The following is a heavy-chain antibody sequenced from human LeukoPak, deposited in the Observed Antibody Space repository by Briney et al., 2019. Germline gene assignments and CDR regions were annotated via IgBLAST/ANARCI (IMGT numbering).Heavy chain of an antibody. Sequence: GGSLRLSCAASGFAFSSYAMNWVRQAPGKGLEWVSSISGSGASTYFANSVKGRFTISRDNSKNTLHLQMNSLRAEDTAIYYCAKGTYYYDSRGYFPDYWGQGSLVTVSS. CDR1: GFAFSSYA. J-gene: IGHJ4*02. CDR3: AKGTYYYDSRGYFPDY. V-gene: IGHV3-23*01. D-gene: IGHD3-22*01. CDR2: ISGSGAST.